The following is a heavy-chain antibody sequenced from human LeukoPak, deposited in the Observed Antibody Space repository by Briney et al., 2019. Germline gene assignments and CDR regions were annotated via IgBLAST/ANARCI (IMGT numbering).Heavy chain of an antibody. J-gene: IGHJ4*02. CDR1: GYTFTGYY. D-gene: IGHD4-17*01. V-gene: IGHV1-8*02. Sequence: ASVKVSCKASGYTFTGYYMHWVRQAPGQGLEWMGWMNPNSGNTGYAQKFQGRVTMTRNTSISTAYMELSSLRSEDTAVYYCARGDPVFTVRGNDYWGQGTLVTVSS. CDR2: MNPNSGNT. CDR3: ARGDPVFTVRGNDY.